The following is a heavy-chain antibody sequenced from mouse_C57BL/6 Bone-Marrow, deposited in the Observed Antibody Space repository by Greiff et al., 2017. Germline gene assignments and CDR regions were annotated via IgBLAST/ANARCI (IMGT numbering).Heavy chain of an antibody. D-gene: IGHD2-3*01. Sequence: QVQLQRSGAELVRPGISVKISCKASGYTFTNYGIGWAKQRPGHGLEWIGDIYPGGGYPNYNEKFKGKATLTADKSSSTAYMQFSSLTSEDSAIYYCARSDGYHAGWYFDVWGTGTTVTVSA. CDR3: ARSDGYHAGWYFDV. J-gene: IGHJ1*03. CDR1: GYTFTNYG. CDR2: IYPGGGYP. V-gene: IGHV1-63*01.